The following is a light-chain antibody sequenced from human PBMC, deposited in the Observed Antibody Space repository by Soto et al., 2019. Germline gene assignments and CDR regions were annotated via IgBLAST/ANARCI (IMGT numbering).Light chain of an antibody. CDR3: QQRSKLPRT. CDR1: QSVSSSY. CDR2: GAS. Sequence: EIVLTQSPGTLSLSPGERVTLSYRASQSVSSSYLAWYQQKPGQAPRLLIYGASSRATGIPDRFSGSGSGIDFTLTISSLQHDDSAVYFCQQRSKLPRTLGGGTKVDIK. J-gene: IGKJ4*01. V-gene: IGKV3D-20*02.